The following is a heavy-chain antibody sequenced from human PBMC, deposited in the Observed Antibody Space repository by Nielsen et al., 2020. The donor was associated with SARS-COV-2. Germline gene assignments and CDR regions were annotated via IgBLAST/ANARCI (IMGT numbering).Heavy chain of an antibody. Sequence: GGSLRLSCAASGFTFDDYAMHWVRQAPGKGLEWVSGISWNSGSIGYADSVKGRFTISRDNAKNSLYLQMNSLRAEDTALYYCAKDKWDGYNFRYFDYWGQGTLVTVSS. V-gene: IGHV3-9*01. CDR2: ISWNSGSI. J-gene: IGHJ4*02. CDR3: AKDKWDGYNFRYFDY. CDR1: GFTFDDYA. D-gene: IGHD5-24*01.